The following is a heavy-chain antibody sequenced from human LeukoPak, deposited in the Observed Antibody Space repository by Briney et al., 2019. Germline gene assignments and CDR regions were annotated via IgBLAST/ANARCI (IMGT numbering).Heavy chain of an antibody. CDR3: ARGILTDYYFDL. J-gene: IGHJ2*01. CDR2: MHYSGGT. Sequence: SETLSLTCAVYGGSFSGYYWSWISQSPGKGLEWIGEMHYSGGTSYNPSLKSRVTLSLDTSKNQFSLKLSSVTAADTAVYYCARGILTDYYFDLWGRGTLVTVSS. V-gene: IGHV4-34*01. D-gene: IGHD4-17*01. CDR1: GGSFSGYY.